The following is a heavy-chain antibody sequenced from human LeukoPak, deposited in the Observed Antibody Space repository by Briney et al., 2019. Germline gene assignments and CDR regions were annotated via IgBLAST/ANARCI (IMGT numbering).Heavy chain of an antibody. CDR2: IYYSGST. CDR1: GGSFSGYY. V-gene: IGHV4-34*09. CDR3: ARDSTEDYFDY. J-gene: IGHJ4*02. Sequence: SETLSLTCAVYGGSFSGYYWSWIRQPPGKGLEWIGYIYYSGSTYYNPSLKSRVTISVDTSKNQFSLKLSSVTAADTAVYYCARDSTEDYFDYWGQGTLVTVSS.